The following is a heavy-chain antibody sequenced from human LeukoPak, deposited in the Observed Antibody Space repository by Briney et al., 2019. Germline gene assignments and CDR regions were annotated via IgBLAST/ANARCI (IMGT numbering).Heavy chain of an antibody. J-gene: IGHJ4*02. Sequence: ASVTVSCKASGYTFTSYGISWVRQAPGQGLEWMGWVSAYNGNTNYAQKLQGRVTMTTDTSTSTAYMELRSLRSDDTAVYYCARDIYCSSTSCYDYWGQGTLVTVSS. CDR3: ARDIYCSSTSCYDY. D-gene: IGHD2-2*01. CDR2: VSAYNGNT. CDR1: GYTFTSYG. V-gene: IGHV1-18*01.